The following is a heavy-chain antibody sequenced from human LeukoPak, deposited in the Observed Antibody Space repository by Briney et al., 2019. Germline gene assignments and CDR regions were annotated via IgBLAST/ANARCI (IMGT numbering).Heavy chain of an antibody. J-gene: IGHJ3*02. V-gene: IGHV3-53*01. CDR2: IYSGGST. CDR1: GFTVSSNY. D-gene: IGHD1-26*01. Sequence: GGSLRLSCAASGFTVSSNYMSWVRQAPGKGLEWVSVIYSGGSTYYADSVKGRFTISRDNSKNTLYLQMNSLRAEDTAVYYCARGVVGAVGAFDIWGQGTMVTVSS. CDR3: ARGVVGAVGAFDI.